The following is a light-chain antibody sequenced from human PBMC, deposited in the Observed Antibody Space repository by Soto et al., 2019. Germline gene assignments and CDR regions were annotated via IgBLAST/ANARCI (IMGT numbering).Light chain of an antibody. V-gene: IGKV3D-20*02. J-gene: IGKJ5*01. Sequence: EIVLTQSPATLSLSPGERATLSCRASQSVSSSYLAWYQQKPGQAPRLLIYYISTRATGIPARFSGSGSGTEFTLTINSLQSEDSAVYYCQQHNQWPITFGQGTRLEIK. CDR3: QQHNQWPIT. CDR1: QSVSSSY. CDR2: YIS.